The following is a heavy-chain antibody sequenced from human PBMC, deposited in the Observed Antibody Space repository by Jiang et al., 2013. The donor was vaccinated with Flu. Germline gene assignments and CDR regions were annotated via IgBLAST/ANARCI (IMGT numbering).Heavy chain of an antibody. CDR3: ARAHYYDSTAYYYDY. J-gene: IGHJ4*02. D-gene: IGHD3-22*01. Sequence: VRQAPGQGLEWMGRXNPNSGGTNSAQKFQDRVALTRDTSTSTAYMELSRLKSDDSAVYYCARAHYYDSTAYYYDYWGQGTLVTVSS. CDR2: XNPNSGGT. V-gene: IGHV1-2*06.